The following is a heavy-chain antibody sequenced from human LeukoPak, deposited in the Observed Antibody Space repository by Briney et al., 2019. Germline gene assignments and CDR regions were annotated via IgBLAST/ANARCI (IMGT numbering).Heavy chain of an antibody. V-gene: IGHV3-23*01. CDR3: AKAESGDFDY. CDR1: GFTFTSYA. CDR2: ISGSGGST. D-gene: IGHD3-10*01. J-gene: IGHJ4*02. Sequence: GGSLRLSCAASGFTFTSYAMSWVRQLPGKGREWVSAISGSGGSTYYADSVKGRFTISRDNSKNTLYLQMNSLRAEDTAVYYCAKAESGDFDYWGQGTLVTVSS.